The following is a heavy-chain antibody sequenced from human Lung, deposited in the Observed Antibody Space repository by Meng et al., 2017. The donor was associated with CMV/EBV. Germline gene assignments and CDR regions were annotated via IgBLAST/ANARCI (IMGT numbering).Heavy chain of an antibody. Sequence: GESXKISCAASGFTFSTYSVNWVRQAPGKGLEWVSYINAGSSSILYADSVKGRFTISRDNAKSALFPQMSRLRVEDTAIYYCTGKGFDYWGQGALVTVSS. D-gene: IGHD1-1*01. V-gene: IGHV3-48*04. CDR1: GFTFSTYS. CDR3: TGKGFDY. CDR2: INAGSSSI. J-gene: IGHJ4*02.